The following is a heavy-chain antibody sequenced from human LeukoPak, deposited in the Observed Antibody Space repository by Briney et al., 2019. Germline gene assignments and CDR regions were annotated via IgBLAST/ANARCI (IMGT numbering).Heavy chain of an antibody. Sequence: GASVRVSCKASGYTFTNYYMHWVRRAPGHGLEWMGWINPNRGDTNYAQKFQGRVTMTRDTSISTAFMELTRLTSDDTAVYYCTRDLLGFATTPLSDWGQGTLVTVSS. CDR2: INPNRGDT. D-gene: IGHD4-17*01. J-gene: IGHJ4*02. CDR3: TRDLLGFATTPLSD. CDR1: GYTFTNYY. V-gene: IGHV1-2*02.